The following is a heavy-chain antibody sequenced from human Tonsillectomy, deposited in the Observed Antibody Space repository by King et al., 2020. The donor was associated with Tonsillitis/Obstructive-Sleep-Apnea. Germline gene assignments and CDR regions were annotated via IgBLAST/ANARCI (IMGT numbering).Heavy chain of an antibody. Sequence: VQLVESGAEVKKPGASVKVSCKASNYTFTSYDVTWVRQAPGQGLEWMGWISAYNGNTDYAPNLQGRVTMTTDTSTSTAYMELRSLRSDDTAVYYCARVGDSSAYYPYYFDYWGQGTLVTVSS. CDR3: ARVGDSSAYYPYYFDY. CDR1: NYTFTSYD. CDR2: ISAYNGNT. V-gene: IGHV1-18*04. D-gene: IGHD3-22*01. J-gene: IGHJ4*02.